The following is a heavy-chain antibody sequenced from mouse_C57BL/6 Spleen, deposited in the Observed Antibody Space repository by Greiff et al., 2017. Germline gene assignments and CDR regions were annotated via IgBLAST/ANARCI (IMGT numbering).Heavy chain of an antibody. V-gene: IGHV1-55*01. CDR1: GYTFTSYW. CDR3: ARKIYYGNYFDY. Sequence: QVQLKQPGAELVKPGASVKMSCKASGYTFTSYWITWVKQRPGQGLEWIGDIYPGSGSTNYNEKFKSKATLTVDTSSSTAYMQLSSLTSEDSAVYRCARKIYYGNYFDYWGQGTTLTVSS. J-gene: IGHJ2*01. CDR2: IYPGSGST. D-gene: IGHD2-1*01.